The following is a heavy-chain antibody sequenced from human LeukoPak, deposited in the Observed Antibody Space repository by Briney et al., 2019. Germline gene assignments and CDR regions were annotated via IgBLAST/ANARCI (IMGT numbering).Heavy chain of an antibody. D-gene: IGHD3-10*01. Sequence: GGSLRLSCAASGFTVSSNYMSWVRQAPGKGLEWVSVIYDGSSTYYADSVKGRFTNSRDNSKNTLYLQMNSLRAEDTAVYYCARDLGRAGVYYYYGMDVWGQGTTVTVSS. V-gene: IGHV3-53*01. CDR3: ARDLGRAGVYYYYGMDV. J-gene: IGHJ6*02. CDR1: GFTVSSNY. CDR2: IYDGSST.